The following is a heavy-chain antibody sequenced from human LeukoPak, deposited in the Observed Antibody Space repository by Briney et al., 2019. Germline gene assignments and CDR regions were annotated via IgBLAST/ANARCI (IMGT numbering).Heavy chain of an antibody. CDR1: GGSFSGYY. CDR2: INHSGST. Sequence: PSETLSLTCAAYGGSFSGYYWSWIRQPPWKGLEWIWAINHSGSTTYNPSPMSGGTTIVDKSKNQFSLKLRSVTAADTAVYYCARDLLDYYDSSGYCPCYWGQGTLVTVSS. D-gene: IGHD3-22*01. CDR3: ARDLLDYYDSSGYCPCY. V-gene: IGHV4-34*01. J-gene: IGHJ4*02.